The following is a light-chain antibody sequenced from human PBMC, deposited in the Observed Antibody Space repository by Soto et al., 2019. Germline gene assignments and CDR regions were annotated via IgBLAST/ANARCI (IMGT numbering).Light chain of an antibody. CDR1: SSDIGGYDY. CDR3: SSYTSSSSLYV. J-gene: IGLJ1*01. CDR2: GVT. Sequence: QSALTQPASVSGSPGQSITITCTGTSSDIGGYDYVSWYQHHPGKAPKVIIYGVTNRPSGVSNRFSGSKSGNTASLTISGLQAEDEADYYCSSYTSSSSLYVFGTGTKVTVL. V-gene: IGLV2-14*01.